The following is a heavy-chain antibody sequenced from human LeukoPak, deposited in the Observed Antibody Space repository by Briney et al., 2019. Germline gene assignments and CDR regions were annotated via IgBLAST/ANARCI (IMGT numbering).Heavy chain of an antibody. CDR3: ARDPHYGDYEGNWFDP. CDR1: GGTFSSYA. D-gene: IGHD4-17*01. J-gene: IGHJ5*02. CDR2: IIPILGIA. Sequence: SVKVSCKASGGTFSSYAISWVRQAPGQGLEWMGRIIPILGIANYAQKFQGRVTITADKSTSTAYMELSSLRSEDTAVYYCARDPHYGDYEGNWFDPWGQGTLVTVSS. V-gene: IGHV1-69*04.